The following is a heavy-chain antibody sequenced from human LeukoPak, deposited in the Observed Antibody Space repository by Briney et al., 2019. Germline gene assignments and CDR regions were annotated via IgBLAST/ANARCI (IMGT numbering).Heavy chain of an antibody. CDR3: VRGEDTAMVPFDY. D-gene: IGHD5-18*01. CDR2: IYYSGST. CDR1: GGSISSGDYY. V-gene: IGHV4-30-4*01. Sequence: PSETLSLTCTVSGGSISSGDYYWSWIRQPPGKGLEWIGYIYYSGSTYYNPSLKSRVTISVDTSKNQFSLKLSSVTAADTAMYYCVRGEDTAMVPFDYWGQGTLVTVSS. J-gene: IGHJ4*02.